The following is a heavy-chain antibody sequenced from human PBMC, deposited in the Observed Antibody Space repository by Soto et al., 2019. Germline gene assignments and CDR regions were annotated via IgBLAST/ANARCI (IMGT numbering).Heavy chain of an antibody. V-gene: IGHV3-23*01. D-gene: IGHD1-26*01. J-gene: IGHJ6*02. Sequence: GGSLRLSCAASGFTFSSYAMSWVRQAPGKGLEWVSAISGSGGSTYYADSVKGRFTISRDNSKNTLYLQMNSLRAEDTAVYYCAKDTTILSGYYGMDVWGQGTTVTVSS. CDR2: ISGSGGST. CDR3: AKDTTILSGYYGMDV. CDR1: GFTFSSYA.